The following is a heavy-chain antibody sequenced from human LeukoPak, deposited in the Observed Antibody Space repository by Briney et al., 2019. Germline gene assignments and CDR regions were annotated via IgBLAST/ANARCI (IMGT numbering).Heavy chain of an antibody. D-gene: IGHD3-10*01. CDR2: IYYSGST. CDR3: AGALWFGEGGYYYYYMDV. V-gene: IGHV4-59*01. Sequence: SETLSLTCTVSGGSISSYYWSWIRQPPGKGLEWIGYIYYSGSTNYNPSLKSRVTISVDTSKNQFSLKLSSVTAADTAVYYCAGALWFGEGGYYYYYMDVWGKGTTVTVSS. J-gene: IGHJ6*03. CDR1: GGSISSYY.